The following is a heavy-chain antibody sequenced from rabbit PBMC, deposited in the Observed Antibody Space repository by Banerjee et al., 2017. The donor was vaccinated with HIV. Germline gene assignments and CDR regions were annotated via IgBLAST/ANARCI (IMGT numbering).Heavy chain of an antibody. Sequence: QSLEESGGDLVKPGASLTLTCTASGFSFSSDAMCWVRQAPGKRPEWIACIYTTLSDSAYYALWAQGRFTISKTSSTTLTLQMTSLTAADTATYFCTRDLGRGWGENLWGPGTLVTIS. J-gene: IGHJ4*01. D-gene: IGHD4-1*01. CDR3: TRDLGRGWGENL. CDR2: IYTTLSDSA. V-gene: IGHV1S40*01. CDR1: GFSFSSDA.